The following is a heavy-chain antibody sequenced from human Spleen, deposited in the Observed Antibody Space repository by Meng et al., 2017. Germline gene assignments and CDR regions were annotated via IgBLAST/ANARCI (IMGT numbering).Heavy chain of an antibody. J-gene: IGHJ6*02. CDR1: GYTFPDYW. Sequence: ASVKVSCKASGYTFPDYWLHWVRRAPGQRLEWMGWINAGNGNTKYSQKFQGRVTITRDTSASTAYMELSSLRSEDTAVYYCARAYGDYGIYYYGMDVWGQGTTVTVSS. V-gene: IGHV1-3*01. CDR3: ARAYGDYGIYYYGMDV. CDR2: INAGNGNT. D-gene: IGHD4-17*01.